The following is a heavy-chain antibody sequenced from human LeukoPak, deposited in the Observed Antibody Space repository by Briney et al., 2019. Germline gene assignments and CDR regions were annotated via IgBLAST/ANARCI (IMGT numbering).Heavy chain of an antibody. Sequence: VASVKVSCKASGYTFTSYYMHWVRQAPGQGLEWMGIINPSGGSTSYAQKFQGRVPMTTDTSTSTAYMELRSLRSDDTAVYYCARDGTTIYYYYTDVWGKGTTVTVSS. CDR2: INPSGGST. J-gene: IGHJ6*03. CDR1: GYTFTSYY. CDR3: ARDGTTIYYYYTDV. V-gene: IGHV1-46*01. D-gene: IGHD1-1*01.